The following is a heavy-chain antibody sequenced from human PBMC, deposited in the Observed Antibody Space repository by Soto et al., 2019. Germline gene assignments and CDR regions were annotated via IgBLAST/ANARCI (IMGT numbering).Heavy chain of an antibody. CDR1: GGTFGSYA. D-gene: IGHD3-22*01. V-gene: IGHV1-69*13. Sequence: GASVKVSCKASGGTFGSYAISWVRQAPGQGLEWMGGIIPIFGTANYAQKFQGRVTITADESTSTAYMELSSLRSEDTAVYYCARDSTRPYSSGYSYYFDYWGQGTLVTVSS. J-gene: IGHJ4*02. CDR2: IIPIFGTA. CDR3: ARDSTRPYSSGYSYYFDY.